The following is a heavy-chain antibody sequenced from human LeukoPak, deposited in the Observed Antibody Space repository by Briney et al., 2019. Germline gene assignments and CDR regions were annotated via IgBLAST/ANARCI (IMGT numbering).Heavy chain of an antibody. CDR2: IYYSGST. D-gene: IGHD2-2*02. V-gene: IGHV4-59*08. J-gene: IGHJ5*02. CDR1: GGSISSYY. Sequence: SETLSLTCTVSGGSISSYYWSWIRQPPGKGLEWIGYIYYSGSTNYNPSLKSRVTISVDTSKNQFSLKLSSVTPADTAVYYCARHSHGCSSTSCYTVVWFDPWGQGTLVTVSS. CDR3: ARHSHGCSSTSCYTVVWFDP.